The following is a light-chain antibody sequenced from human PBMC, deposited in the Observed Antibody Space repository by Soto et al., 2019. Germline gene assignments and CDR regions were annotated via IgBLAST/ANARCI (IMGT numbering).Light chain of an antibody. CDR2: GAS. V-gene: IGKV3-20*01. Sequence: ESVLTQSPGTLSLSPGERATLSCSASQSVGGNFLAWYQEIPGQTPRLLIYGASSRATGIPDRFSGSGSGTDFSLTISRLEPGDFAVYYCRQYGRLLGFAVGGGTKVDIK. CDR3: RQYGRLLGFA. J-gene: IGKJ4*01. CDR1: QSVGGNF.